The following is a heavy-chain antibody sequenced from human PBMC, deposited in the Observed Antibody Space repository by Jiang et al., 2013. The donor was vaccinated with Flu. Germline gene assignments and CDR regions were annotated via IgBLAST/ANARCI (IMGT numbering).Heavy chain of an antibody. J-gene: IGHJ4*02. Sequence: TLSLTCTVSGGSITSAYWNWLRQSPGKGLEYIGYIHYTGSTDYNASLKSRVTISLDTSKTQFSLKLSSVTAADTAVYYCARARAPEVAAYYFDYWGRGALVTVSS. D-gene: IGHD6-25*01. CDR3: ARARAPEVAAYYFDY. V-gene: IGHV4-59*01. CDR1: GGSITSAY. CDR2: IHYTGST.